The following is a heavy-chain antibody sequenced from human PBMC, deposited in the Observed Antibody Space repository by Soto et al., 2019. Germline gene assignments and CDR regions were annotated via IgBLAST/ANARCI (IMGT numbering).Heavy chain of an antibody. CDR1: GYTFTSYG. V-gene: IGHV1-18*04. J-gene: IGHJ6*02. CDR2: ISAYNGNT. CDR3: ARYSSSIVVVPDAIPTTVTKDYGMGG. Sequence: ASVKVSCKASGYTFTSYGISWVRQAPGQGLEWMGWISAYNGNTNYAQKLQGRVTMTTDTSTSTAYMELRSLRSDDTAVYYCARYSSSIVVVPDAIPTTVTKDYGMGGWGQGTTVTVSS. D-gene: IGHD2-2*02.